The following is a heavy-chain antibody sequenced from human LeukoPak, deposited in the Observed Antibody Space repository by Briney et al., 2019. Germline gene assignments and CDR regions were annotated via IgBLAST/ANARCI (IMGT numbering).Heavy chain of an antibody. J-gene: IGHJ6*02. Sequence: SETLSLTCAVYGGSFSGYYWSWIRQPPGKGLEWIGEINHSGSTNYNPSLKSRVTISVDTSKNQFSLKLSSVTAADTAVYYCARGYLWNWGNYYYYYGMDVWGQGTTVTVSS. CDR3: ARGYLWNWGNYYYYYGMDV. V-gene: IGHV4-34*01. D-gene: IGHD7-27*01. CDR2: INHSGST. CDR1: GGSFSGYY.